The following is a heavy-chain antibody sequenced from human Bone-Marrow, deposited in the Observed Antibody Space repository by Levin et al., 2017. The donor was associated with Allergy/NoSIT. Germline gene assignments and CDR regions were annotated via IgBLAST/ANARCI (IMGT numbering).Heavy chain of an antibody. D-gene: IGHD6-19*01. CDR2: ISGSGSST. V-gene: IGHV3-23*01. Sequence: GESLKISCAASGFTLSDYSMNWVRQAPGKGLEWVSSISGSGSSTYYADSVKGRFTISRDNSKTTLYLQMNSLRAEDTAVYYCAKGAGWVAGAVALIWGQGTLVTVSS. CDR3: AKGAGWVAGAVALI. J-gene: IGHJ4*02. CDR1: GFTLSDYS.